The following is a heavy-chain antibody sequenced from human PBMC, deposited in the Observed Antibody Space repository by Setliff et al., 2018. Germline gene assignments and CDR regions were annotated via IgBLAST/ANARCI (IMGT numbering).Heavy chain of an antibody. J-gene: IGHJ4*01. CDR2: IFHDGRDI. V-gene: IGHV3-30*03. D-gene: IGHD7-27*01. CDR3: AGVHWTTNWFLHY. Sequence: GGSLRLSCAASGFAFDSYAMHWVRQAPGKGLEWVAIIFHDGRDIYYGDSVQGRFAISRDNSKNTLYLQMNSLRSDDTGVYYCAGVHWTTNWFLHYWGQGTLVTVSS. CDR1: GFAFDSYA.